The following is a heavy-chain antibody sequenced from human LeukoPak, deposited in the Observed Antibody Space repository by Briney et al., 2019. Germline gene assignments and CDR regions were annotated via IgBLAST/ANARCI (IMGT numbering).Heavy chain of an antibody. CDR2: VRYDGSNK. Sequence: GGSLRLSCAASGFTFSSYGMHWVRQAPGKGLEWVAFVRYDGSNKYYADSVKGRFTISRDSSKNTLYLQMNSLRPEDTAEYYCAKGRGQSYPHYYFDSWGQGTLVTVSS. CDR1: GFTFSSYG. J-gene: IGHJ4*02. CDR3: AKGRGQSYPHYYFDS. D-gene: IGHD5-18*01. V-gene: IGHV3-30*02.